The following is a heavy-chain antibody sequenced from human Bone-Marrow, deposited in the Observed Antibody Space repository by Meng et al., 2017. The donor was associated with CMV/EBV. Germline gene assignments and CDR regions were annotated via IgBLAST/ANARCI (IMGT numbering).Heavy chain of an antibody. CDR1: FDDYT. V-gene: IGHV3-43*01. J-gene: IGHJ4*02. D-gene: IGHD1-26*01. Sequence: FDDYTKHWVRQAPGKGLEWVSIISWDGGSTYYADSVKGRLTITRNNSKNSLYLQMNSLRTEDTALYYYAKEMTYSSGSYYPPIFDYWGQGTLVTVSS. CDR3: AKEMTYSSGSYYPPIFDY. CDR2: ISWDGGST.